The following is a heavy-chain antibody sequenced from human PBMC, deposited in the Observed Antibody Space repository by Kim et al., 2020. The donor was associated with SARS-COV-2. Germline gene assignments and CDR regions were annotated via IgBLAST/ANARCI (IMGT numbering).Heavy chain of an antibody. J-gene: IGHJ4*02. V-gene: IGHV3-48*02. Sequence: GRFTITRDNAKNSLYLQMNSLRDEDTAVYYCARAPAYYYDSSGYYTGFDYWGQGTLVTVSS. CDR3: ARAPAYYYDSSGYYTGFDY. D-gene: IGHD3-22*01.